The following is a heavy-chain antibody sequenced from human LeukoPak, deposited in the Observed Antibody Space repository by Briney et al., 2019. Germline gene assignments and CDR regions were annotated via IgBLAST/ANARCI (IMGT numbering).Heavy chain of an antibody. Sequence: SETLSLTCAVYGGSFSGYYWRWIRQPPGKGLEWIGEINHSGSTNYNPSLKSRVTISVDTSKNQFSLKLSSVTAADTAVYYCARGAGYGDYLDAFDIWGQGTMVTVSS. CDR1: GGSFSGYY. J-gene: IGHJ3*02. CDR3: ARGAGYGDYLDAFDI. D-gene: IGHD4-17*01. V-gene: IGHV4-34*01. CDR2: INHSGST.